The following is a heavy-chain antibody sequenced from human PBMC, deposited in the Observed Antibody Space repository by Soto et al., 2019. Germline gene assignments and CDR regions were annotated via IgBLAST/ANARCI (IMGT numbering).Heavy chain of an antibody. J-gene: IGHJ5*02. D-gene: IGHD2-2*01. Sequence: EVQLLESGGGLVQPGGSLRLSCAASGFTFSSNAMTWVRQAPGKGLEWVSVISGSGDNTYYADSVKGRFTISRDNSKNTLYLQMNSLRAEDTAVYYCASSTTTCYSRLDPWGQGTLVTVSS. CDR1: GFTFSSNA. CDR2: ISGSGDNT. CDR3: ASSTTTCYSRLDP. V-gene: IGHV3-23*01.